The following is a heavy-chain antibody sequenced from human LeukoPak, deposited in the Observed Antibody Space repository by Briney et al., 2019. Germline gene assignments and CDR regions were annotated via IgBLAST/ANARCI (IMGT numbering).Heavy chain of an antibody. D-gene: IGHD1/OR15-1a*01. V-gene: IGHV3-21*01. CDR1: GLTFSSYS. CDR2: ISSSSSYI. J-gene: IGHJ4*02. CDR3: ARDLEVGNSLSALDY. Sequence: GGSLRLSCAASGLTFSSYSMNWVRQAPGKGLEWVSSISSSSSYIYYADSVKGRFTISRDNAKNSLYLQTNSLRAEDTAVYYCARDLEVGNSLSALDYWGQGTLVTVSS.